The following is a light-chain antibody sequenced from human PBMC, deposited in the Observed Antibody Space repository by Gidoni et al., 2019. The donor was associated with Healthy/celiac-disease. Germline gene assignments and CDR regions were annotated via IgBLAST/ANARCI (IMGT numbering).Light chain of an antibody. CDR2: GAS. V-gene: IGKV3-15*01. CDR1: QSVSSN. J-gene: IGKJ3*01. Sequence: EIVMTQSPATLSVTPGERATLSCRASQSVSSNLAWYQQKPGQAPRLLIYGASTRATGIPARFSGSGSGTEFTLTISSLQSEDFAVYYCQQYKNWPFTFXPXTKVDIK. CDR3: QQYKNWPFT.